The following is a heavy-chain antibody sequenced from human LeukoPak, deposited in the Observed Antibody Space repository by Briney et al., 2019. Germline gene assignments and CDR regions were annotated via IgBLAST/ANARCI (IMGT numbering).Heavy chain of an antibody. V-gene: IGHV3-30*18. CDR2: ISYDGSNK. CDR1: GFTFSSYG. CDR3: AKDRYGPSNYDFWSGYPGVLDY. D-gene: IGHD3-3*01. Sequence: GGSLRLSCAASGFTFSSYGMHWVRQAPGKGLEWVAVISYDGSNKYYADSVKGRFTISRDNSKNTLYLQMNSLRAEDTAEYYCAKDRYGPSNYDFWSGYPGVLDYWGQGTLVTVSS. J-gene: IGHJ4*02.